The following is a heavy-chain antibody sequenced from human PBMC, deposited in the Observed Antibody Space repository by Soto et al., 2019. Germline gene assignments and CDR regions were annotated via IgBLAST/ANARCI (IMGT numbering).Heavy chain of an antibody. CDR2: INPSGGST. J-gene: IGHJ5*02. Sequence: GASVKVSCKASGYTFTSYYMHWVRQAPGQGLEWMGIINPSGGSTSYAQKFQGRVTMTRDTSTSTVYMELSSLRSEDTAVYYCATPDILTGPTNWFDPWGQGTLVTVSS. CDR3: ATPDILTGPTNWFDP. CDR1: GYTFTSYY. V-gene: IGHV1-46*03. D-gene: IGHD3-9*01.